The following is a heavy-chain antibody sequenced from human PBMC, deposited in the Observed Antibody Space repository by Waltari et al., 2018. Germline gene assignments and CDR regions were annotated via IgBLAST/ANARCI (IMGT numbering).Heavy chain of an antibody. D-gene: IGHD1-26*01. CDR2: VLYRGPP. Sequence: WLREPPGRGLEGIGTVLYRGPPDISPSLKSRVSVARDTSKIQLSLILASVTAADMAVYYCATYIGASGGTAAFEVWGQGTRVTVSS. V-gene: IGHV4-39*01. J-gene: IGHJ3*01. CDR3: ATYIGASGGTAAFEV.